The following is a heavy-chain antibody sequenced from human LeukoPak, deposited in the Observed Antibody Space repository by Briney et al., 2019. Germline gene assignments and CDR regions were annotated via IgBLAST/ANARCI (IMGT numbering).Heavy chain of an antibody. J-gene: IGHJ4*02. CDR1: GYTFTSYG. V-gene: IGHV1-18*01. Sequence: ASVKVSCKASGYTFTSYGISWERQAPGQGLEWMGWISAYNGNTNYAQKLQGRVTMTTDTSTSTAYMELRSLRSDDTAVYYCARVVYDSSGYYPPVDYWGQGTLVTVSS. D-gene: IGHD3-22*01. CDR2: ISAYNGNT. CDR3: ARVVYDSSGYYPPVDY.